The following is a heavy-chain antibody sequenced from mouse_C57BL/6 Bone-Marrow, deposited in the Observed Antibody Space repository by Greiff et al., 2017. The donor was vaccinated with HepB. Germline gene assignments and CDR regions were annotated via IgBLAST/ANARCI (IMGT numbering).Heavy chain of an antibody. CDR2: IYPRDGST. CDR1: GYTFTDHT. Sequence: VQLQHSDAELVKPGASVKISCKVSGYTFTDHTIHWMKQRPEQGLEWIGYIYPRDGSTKYNEKFKGKATLTADKSSSTAYMQLNSLTSEDSAVYFYARWDYYGSSYDAMDCWGQGTSATVSS. V-gene: IGHV1-78*01. CDR3: ARWDYYGSSYDAMDC. D-gene: IGHD1-1*01. J-gene: IGHJ4*01.